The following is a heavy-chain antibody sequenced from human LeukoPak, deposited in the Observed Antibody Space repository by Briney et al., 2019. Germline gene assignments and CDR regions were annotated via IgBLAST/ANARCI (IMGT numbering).Heavy chain of an antibody. J-gene: IGHJ4*02. CDR3: AKARHGDYVAPVGGPFDY. D-gene: IGHD4-17*01. V-gene: IGHV3-23*01. CDR1: GFTFSSYA. Sequence: GGSLRLSCAASGFTFSSYAMSWVRQAPGKGLEWVSAISGSGGSTYYADSVKGRFTISRDNSKNTLYLQMNSLRAEDTAVYYCAKARHGDYVAPVGGPFDYWGQGTLVTVSS. CDR2: ISGSGGST.